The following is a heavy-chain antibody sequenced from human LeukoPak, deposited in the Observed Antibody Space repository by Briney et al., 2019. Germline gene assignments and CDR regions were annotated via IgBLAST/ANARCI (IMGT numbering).Heavy chain of an antibody. Sequence: SETLSLTCTVSGGSISSGDYYWSWIRQPPGKGLEWIGYIYYSGSTYYNLSLKSRVTISVDTSKNQFSLKLSSVTAADTAVYYCARLNYYDSSGYYHWGQGTLVTVSS. V-gene: IGHV4-30-4*08. CDR3: ARLNYYDSSGYYH. CDR1: GGSISSGDYY. CDR2: IYYSGST. J-gene: IGHJ5*02. D-gene: IGHD3-22*01.